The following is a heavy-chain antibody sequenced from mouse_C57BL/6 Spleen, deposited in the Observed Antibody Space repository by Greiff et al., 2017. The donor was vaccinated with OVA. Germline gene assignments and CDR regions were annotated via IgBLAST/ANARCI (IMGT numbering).Heavy chain of an antibody. J-gene: IGHJ4*01. CDR2: IDPETGGT. Sequence: VQLQPSGAELVRPGASVTLSCKASGYTFTDYEMHWVKQTPVHGLEWIGAIDPETGGTAYNQKFKGKAILTADKSSSTAYMELRSLTSEDSAVYYCTRKALLYYAMDYWGQGTSVTVSS. CDR3: TRKALLYYAMDY. CDR1: GYTFTDYE. V-gene: IGHV1-15*01. D-gene: IGHD2-10*01.